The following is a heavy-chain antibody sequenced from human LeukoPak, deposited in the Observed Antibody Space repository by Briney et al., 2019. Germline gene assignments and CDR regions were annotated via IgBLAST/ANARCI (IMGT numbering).Heavy chain of an antibody. D-gene: IGHD5-18*01. CDR1: GYTFTGYY. Sequence: GASVKVSCKASGYTFTGYYMHWVRQAPGQGLEWMGWINPNTGDTNYAQKFQGRLTMTRDTSISTAYMELNGLRSDDTAVYHCARGEYSYGNDYWGQGTLVTVSS. CDR2: INPNTGDT. CDR3: ARGEYSYGNDY. V-gene: IGHV1-2*02. J-gene: IGHJ4*02.